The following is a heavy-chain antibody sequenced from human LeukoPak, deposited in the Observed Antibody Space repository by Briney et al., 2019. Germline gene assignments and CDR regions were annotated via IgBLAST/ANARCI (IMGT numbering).Heavy chain of an antibody. J-gene: IGHJ6*03. CDR2: IYYSGST. V-gene: IGHV4-39*07. CDR3: AREVHYYMDV. D-gene: IGHD1-1*01. CDR1: GGSISSSRYY. Sequence: SETLSLTCTVSGGSISSSRYYWGWIRQPPGKGLEWIGSIYYSGSTYYNPSLKSRVTISVDTSKNQFSLKLSSVTAADTAVYYCAREVHYYMDVWGKGTTVTVSS.